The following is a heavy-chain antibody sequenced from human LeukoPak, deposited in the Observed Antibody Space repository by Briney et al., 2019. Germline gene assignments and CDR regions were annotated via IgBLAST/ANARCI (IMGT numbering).Heavy chain of an antibody. CDR3: ARDDAITFGGVTD. J-gene: IGHJ4*02. CDR2: ISSSSSYI. Sequence: EGSLRLSCAASGFTFSSYSMNWVRQAPGKVLEWVSSISSSSSYIYYADSVKGRFTISRDNAKNSLYLQMNSLRAEDTAVYYCARDDAITFGGVTDWGQGTLVTVSS. V-gene: IGHV3-21*01. D-gene: IGHD3-16*01. CDR1: GFTFSSYS.